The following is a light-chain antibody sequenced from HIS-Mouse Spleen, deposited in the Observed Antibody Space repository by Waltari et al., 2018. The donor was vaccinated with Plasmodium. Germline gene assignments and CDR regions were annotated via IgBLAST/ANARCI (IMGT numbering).Light chain of an antibody. CDR3: YSTDSSGNHLWV. V-gene: IGLV3-10*01. CDR2: EDS. J-gene: IGLJ3*02. Sequence: SYELTQPPSVSVSPGQTARITCPGDALPKNYAYWYQQKSGQAPVLVIYEDSKRPSGIPERFSGSSSVTMATLTISGAQVEDEADYYCYSTDSSGNHLWVFGGGTKLTVL. CDR1: ALPKNY.